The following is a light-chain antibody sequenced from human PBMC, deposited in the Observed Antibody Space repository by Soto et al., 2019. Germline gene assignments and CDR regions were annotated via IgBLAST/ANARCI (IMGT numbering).Light chain of an antibody. CDR3: TAWDDSLRGWM. CDR1: SSNIGNNY. V-gene: IGLV1-47*02. J-gene: IGLJ3*02. Sequence: QSVLTQSPSVSAAPGQKVTISCSGSSSNIGNNYVSWYQQLPGTAPKLLLSDNDQRPSGVPDRFSGSKSGTSASLAISGLRSEDEADYYCTAWDDSLRGWMFGGGTKLTVL. CDR2: DND.